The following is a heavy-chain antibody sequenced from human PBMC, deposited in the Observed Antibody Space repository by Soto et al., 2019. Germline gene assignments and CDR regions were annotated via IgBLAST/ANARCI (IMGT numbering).Heavy chain of an antibody. D-gene: IGHD3-3*02. CDR1: GDSIISSDFY. J-gene: IGHJ5*02. CDR2: IFYLGSS. Sequence: SETLSLTCTVSGDSIISSDFYWGWVRQPPGKGLEWIGSIFYLGSSYYNPSLKSRVTMSVDTSKNQFSLRLRSVTAADTALYFCARHSLALRKNNWFDPWGQGIMVTVYS. V-gene: IGHV4-39*01. CDR3: ARHSLALRKNNWFDP.